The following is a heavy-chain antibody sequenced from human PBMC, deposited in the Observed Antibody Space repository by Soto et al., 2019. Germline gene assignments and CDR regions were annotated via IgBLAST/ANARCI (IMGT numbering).Heavy chain of an antibody. Sequence: SVKVSCKASGGTFSSYAISWVRQAPGQGLDWMGGIIPIFGTANYAQKFQGRVTITADESTSTAYMELSSLRSEDTAVYYCAGGVVTRLNYYYYGMDVWGQGTTVTVSS. CDR2: IIPIFGTA. J-gene: IGHJ6*02. D-gene: IGHD2-21*02. CDR3: AGGVVTRLNYYYYGMDV. CDR1: GGTFSSYA. V-gene: IGHV1-69*13.